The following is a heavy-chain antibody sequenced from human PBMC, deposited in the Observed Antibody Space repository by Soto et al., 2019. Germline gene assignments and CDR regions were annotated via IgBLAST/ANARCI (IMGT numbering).Heavy chain of an antibody. Sequence: QVQLQESGPGLVKPSETLSLTCTVSGGSITSYYWSWIRQPPGKGLEWIGYIYSGGTNAYNPSLKSRVTMSIDTSTNQFSLSLNSATAADTAVYYCARDISAYELIPFDSWGQGTLVTVSS. CDR3: ARDISAYELIPFDS. J-gene: IGHJ4*02. CDR1: GGSITSYY. D-gene: IGHD5-12*01. V-gene: IGHV4-59*01. CDR2: IYSGGTN.